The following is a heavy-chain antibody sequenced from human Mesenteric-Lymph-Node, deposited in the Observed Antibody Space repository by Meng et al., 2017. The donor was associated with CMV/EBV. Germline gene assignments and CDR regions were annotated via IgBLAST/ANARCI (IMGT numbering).Heavy chain of an antibody. CDR2: MNPNSGNT. V-gene: IGHV1-8*01. D-gene: IGHD3-3*01. Sequence: ASVKVSCKASGYTFTSYDINWVRQATGQGLEWMGWMNPNSGNTGYAQKFQGRVTMTRNTSISTAYMELSSLRSEDTAVYYCARFSGLAGSGVSSGDFDYWGQGTLVTVS. CDR1: GYTFTSYD. J-gene: IGHJ4*02. CDR3: ARFSGLAGSGVSSGDFDY.